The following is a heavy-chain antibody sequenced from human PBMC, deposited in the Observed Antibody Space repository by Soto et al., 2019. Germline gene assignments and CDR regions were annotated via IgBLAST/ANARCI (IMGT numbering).Heavy chain of an antibody. D-gene: IGHD4-17*01. V-gene: IGHV4-59*01. CDR3: TKLPWADYGGIFDP. J-gene: IGHJ5*02. CDR1: GSFISSYY. Sequence: SETLSLTCTVSGSFISSYYWSSIRQPPGKGLEWIGYIYYTGTTNYNPSLKSRVTISVDTSKNKFSLTLSSVTTAAPAVYSRTKLPWADYGGIFDPWGQGTLVTVSS. CDR2: IYYTGTT.